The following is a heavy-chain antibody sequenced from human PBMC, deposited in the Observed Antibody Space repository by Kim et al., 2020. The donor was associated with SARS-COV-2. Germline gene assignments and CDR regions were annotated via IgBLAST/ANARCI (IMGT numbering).Heavy chain of an antibody. V-gene: IGHV3-73*01. J-gene: IGHJ6*02. Sequence: YAASVQGRFTISRDDSKNTAYLQMNSLDTEDSAVYYCARLVGNTGYFGVDGWGQGTTVTVAS. D-gene: IGHD1-26*01. CDR3: ARLVGNTGYFGVDG.